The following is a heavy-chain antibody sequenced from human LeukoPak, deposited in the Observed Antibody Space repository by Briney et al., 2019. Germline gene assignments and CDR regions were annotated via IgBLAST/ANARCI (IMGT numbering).Heavy chain of an antibody. J-gene: IGHJ4*02. Sequence: GQSLRISSEASGYSFTSYWITWVRQMPGKGLEWMGRIDPSDSYSNYSPSFQGHVTISADKSISTVYLQWRSLKASDTAMYYCARHRDGYNHTFDYWGQRTLVTASS. CDR2: IDPSDSYS. CDR3: ARHRDGYNHTFDY. D-gene: IGHD5-24*01. CDR1: GYSFTSYW. V-gene: IGHV5-10-1*01.